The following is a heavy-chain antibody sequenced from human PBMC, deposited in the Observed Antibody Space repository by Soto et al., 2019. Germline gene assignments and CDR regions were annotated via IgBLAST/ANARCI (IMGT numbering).Heavy chain of an antibody. J-gene: IGHJ4*02. Sequence: EVQLVESGGGLVKPGGSLRLSCAASGFTFSSYSMNWVRQAPGKGLEWVSSISSSSSYIYYADSVKGRFTISRDNAKNSLYLQMNSLRAEDTAVYYCAKSDLGSFDYWGQGTLVTVSS. V-gene: IGHV3-21*01. CDR2: ISSSSSYI. CDR1: GFTFSSYS. D-gene: IGHD1-26*01. CDR3: AKSDLGSFDY.